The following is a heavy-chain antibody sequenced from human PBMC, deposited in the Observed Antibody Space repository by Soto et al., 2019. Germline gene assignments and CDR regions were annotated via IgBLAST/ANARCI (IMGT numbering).Heavy chain of an antibody. CDR1: GTSISSTYW. CDR2: IYHNGIT. CDR3: ATVPPRIVVVLAEFPT. V-gene: IGHV4-4*02. Sequence: QVELKQSGPGLVRPSGTLSLTCRVSGTSISSTYWWTWVRQSPGKGLEWIGEIYHNGITKYNPSLTSXVXLXXDKSNNQFSLKLTSVTAADTAVYYCATVPPRIVVVLAEFPTWGQGTLVTVSS. D-gene: IGHD2-21*01. J-gene: IGHJ4*02.